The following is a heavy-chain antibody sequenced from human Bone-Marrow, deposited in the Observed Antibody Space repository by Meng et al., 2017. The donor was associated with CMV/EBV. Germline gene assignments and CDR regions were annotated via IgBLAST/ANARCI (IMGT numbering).Heavy chain of an antibody. Sequence: VSGGSISSSNWWSWVRQPPGKGLEWIGEIYHSGSTNYNPSLKSRVTISVDKSKNQFSLKLSSVTAADTAVYYCARDLGRGLNWFDPWGQGTLVTVSS. D-gene: IGHD3-16*01. CDR2: IYHSGST. V-gene: IGHV4-4*02. CDR3: ARDLGRGLNWFDP. CDR1: GGSISSSNW. J-gene: IGHJ5*02.